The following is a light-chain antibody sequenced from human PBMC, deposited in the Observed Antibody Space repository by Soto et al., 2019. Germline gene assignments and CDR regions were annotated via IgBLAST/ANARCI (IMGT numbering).Light chain of an antibody. V-gene: IGKV1-5*01. J-gene: IGKJ1*01. CDR2: DAS. Sequence: DSVVSMGRSTLTTSVGDRVTVTCRASQIVCTCFAWYQQKPGRAPNLLIYDASTLASAVPPRFSGSGSATAFTLTISSLQSDDFATYYCQHYHSRSPWPFGQGTKV. CDR1: QIVCTC. CDR3: QHYHSRSPWP.